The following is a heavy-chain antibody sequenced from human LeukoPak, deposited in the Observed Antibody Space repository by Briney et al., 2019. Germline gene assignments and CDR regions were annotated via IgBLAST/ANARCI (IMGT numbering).Heavy chain of an antibody. Sequence: GGSLRLSFAASGFTFSTYAVHWVRQAPGKGLEWVALISYNGNNKYYADSVKGRFTISRDNSKNTLYLQMNSLEPEDTAVYYCARADYYTSGTFRYYFDYWGQGTLVSLSS. CDR1: GFTFSTYA. CDR2: ISYNGNNK. CDR3: ARADYYTSGTFRYYFDY. J-gene: IGHJ4*02. V-gene: IGHV3-30-3*01. D-gene: IGHD3-10*01.